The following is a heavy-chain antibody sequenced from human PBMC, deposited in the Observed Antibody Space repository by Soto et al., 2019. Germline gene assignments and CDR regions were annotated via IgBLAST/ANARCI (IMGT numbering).Heavy chain of an antibody. V-gene: IGHV3-23*01. CDR2: ISGSGGST. CDR1: GFTFSSYA. J-gene: IGHJ4*02. Sequence: EVQLLESGGGLVQPGGSLRLSCAASGFTFSSYAMSWVRQDPGKGLEWVSAISGSGGSTYYADSVKGRFTISRDNSKNTLYLQMNSLRAEDTAVYYCAKALGSLRFLEWLCRVDYWGQGTLVTVSS. D-gene: IGHD3-3*01. CDR3: AKALGSLRFLEWLCRVDY.